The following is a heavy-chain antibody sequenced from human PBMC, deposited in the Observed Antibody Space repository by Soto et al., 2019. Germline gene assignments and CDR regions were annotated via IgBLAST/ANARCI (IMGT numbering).Heavy chain of an antibody. D-gene: IGHD2-21*01. V-gene: IGHV3-11*01. CDR2: ISSSGSTI. CDR3: ARGTPVIGGPDAFDI. Sequence: GGSLRLSCAASGFTFSDSYMSWIRQAPEKGLEWVSYISSSGSTIYYADSVKGRFTISRDNAKNSLYLQMNSLRAEDTAVYYCARGTPVIGGPDAFDIWGQGTMVTVSS. CDR1: GFTFSDSY. J-gene: IGHJ3*02.